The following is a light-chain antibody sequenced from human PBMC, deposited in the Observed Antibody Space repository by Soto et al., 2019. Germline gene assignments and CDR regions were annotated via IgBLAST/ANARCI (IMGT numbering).Light chain of an antibody. CDR1: QSVSSN. J-gene: IGKJ4*01. CDR3: QQYNNWPPLT. CDR2: GAS. V-gene: IGKV3-15*01. Sequence: EIVMTQSPATLCVSPGERATLSCRASQSVSSNLAWYQQKPSQAPRLLIYGASTRATGIPARFSGSGSGTEFTLTISSLQSEDFAVYYCQQYNNWPPLTFGGGTKVEIK.